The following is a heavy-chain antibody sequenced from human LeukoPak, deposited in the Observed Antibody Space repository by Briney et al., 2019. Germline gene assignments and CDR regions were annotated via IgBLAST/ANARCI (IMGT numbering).Heavy chain of an antibody. J-gene: IGHJ4*02. Sequence: GGSLSLSGEASGFPFINAWMSWVGQAPGKGLDWVGGIKSKTDGGTTDYAAPVKGRFTISRDDSKNTLYPQMNSLKTEDTAVYYCTTDQIDRAVGDHRSDDYWGQGTLVTVSS. CDR3: TTDQIDRAVGDHRSDDY. D-gene: IGHD2-2*01. CDR2: IKSKTDGGTT. CDR1: GFPFINAW. V-gene: IGHV3-15*01.